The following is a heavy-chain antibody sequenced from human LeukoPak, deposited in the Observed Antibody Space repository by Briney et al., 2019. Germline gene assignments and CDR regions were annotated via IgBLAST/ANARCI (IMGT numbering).Heavy chain of an antibody. CDR3: AREEIAAAGSYYYYYGMDV. V-gene: IGHV3-30-3*01. D-gene: IGHD6-13*01. J-gene: IGHJ6*02. CDR1: GFTFSSYA. Sequence: GRSLRLSCAASGFTFSSYAMHWVRQAPGKGLEWVAVISYDGSNKYYADSVKGRFTISRDNSKNTLYLQMNSLRAEDTAVYYCAREEIAAAGSYYYYYGMDVWGQGTTVTVSS. CDR2: ISYDGSNK.